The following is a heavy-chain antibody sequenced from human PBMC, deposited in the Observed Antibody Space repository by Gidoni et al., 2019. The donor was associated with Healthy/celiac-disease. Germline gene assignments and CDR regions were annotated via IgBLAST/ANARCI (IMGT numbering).Heavy chain of an antibody. CDR3: AREGKRGYSYGNFDY. CDR2: ISYDGSNK. Sequence: QVQLVESGGGVVQPGRSLSLSCPASGFTFSSYAMHWVRQAPGKGLEWVAVISYDGSNKYYADSVKGRFTISRDNSKNTLYRQMNSLRAEDTAVYYCAREGKRGYSYGNFDYWGQGTLVTVSS. CDR1: GFTFSSYA. J-gene: IGHJ4*02. D-gene: IGHD5-18*01. V-gene: IGHV3-30-3*01.